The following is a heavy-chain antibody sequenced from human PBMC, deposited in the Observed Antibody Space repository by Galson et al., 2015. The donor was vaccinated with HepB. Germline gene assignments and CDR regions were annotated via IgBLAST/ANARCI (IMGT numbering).Heavy chain of an antibody. D-gene: IGHD2-15*01. Sequence: VKVSCKASGYSFTTYDINWFRQTPGQGLEWMGWMNSANGRTGYAQRFQARVTMTRSTSINTAYLRLSSLGSDDTAVYYCARGRWELPDDYWGQGTLVTVSS. V-gene: IGHV1-8*01. CDR1: GYSFTTYD. CDR3: ARGRWELPDDY. J-gene: IGHJ4*02. CDR2: MNSANGRT.